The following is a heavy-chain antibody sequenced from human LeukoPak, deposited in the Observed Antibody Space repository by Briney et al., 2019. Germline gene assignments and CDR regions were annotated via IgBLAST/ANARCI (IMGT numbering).Heavy chain of an antibody. CDR2: IYLDDSDT. D-gene: IGHD5-24*01. J-gene: IGHJ4*02. CDR3: ARRGIRDGYNYADY. CDR1: GYTVTDYW. Sequence: PGESLKISCKASGYTVTDYWIGWVRQLPGKGLEWMGIIYLDDSDTRYGPSFQGQVTISADKSISTAYLQWSSLKASDSATYYCARRGIRDGYNYADYWGQGTLLTVSS. V-gene: IGHV5-51*01.